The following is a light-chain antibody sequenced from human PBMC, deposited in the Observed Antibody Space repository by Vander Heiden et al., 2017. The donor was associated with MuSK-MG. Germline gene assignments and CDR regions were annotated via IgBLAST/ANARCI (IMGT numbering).Light chain of an antibody. CDR1: QNINTW. CDR2: KAS. V-gene: IGKV1-5*03. CDR3: QQYDTYST. J-gene: IGKJ5*01. Sequence: DIQMTQSPSPLSASIGDRVTITCRASQNINTWLAWHQQKPGKAPKLLIYKASTLESGVPSRFTGSGSGTEFTLTISSLQPDDFATYYFQQYDTYSTFGQGTRLDIK.